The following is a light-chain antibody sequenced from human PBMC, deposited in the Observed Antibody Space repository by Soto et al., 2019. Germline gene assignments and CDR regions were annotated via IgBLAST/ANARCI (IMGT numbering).Light chain of an antibody. Sequence: HITQSPSXVSXXVGXTVTITCRASQGITSWLAWYQQKPGKAPKLLIYGASSLQNGVPSRFSGRGSGTDFTLTISSLQPEDFATYYCQQTNNFPLTFGGGTKVDIK. CDR3: QQTNNFPLT. V-gene: IGKV1-12*01. J-gene: IGKJ4*01. CDR2: GAS. CDR1: QGITSW.